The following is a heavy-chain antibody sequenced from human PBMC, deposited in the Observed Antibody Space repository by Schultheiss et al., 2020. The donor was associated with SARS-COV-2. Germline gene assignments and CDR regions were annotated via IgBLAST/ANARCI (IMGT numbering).Heavy chain of an antibody. V-gene: IGHV4-38-2*01. CDR3: ARGLGGY. D-gene: IGHD3-16*01. Sequence: SETLSLTCAVSGYSISSGYYWGWIRQPPGKGLEWIGYSYYYGSTYFNPSLKSRVTISVDTSKNQFSLKLSSVTAADTAVYYCARGLGGYWGQGTLVTVSS. CDR1: GYSISSGYY. J-gene: IGHJ4*02. CDR2: SYYYGST.